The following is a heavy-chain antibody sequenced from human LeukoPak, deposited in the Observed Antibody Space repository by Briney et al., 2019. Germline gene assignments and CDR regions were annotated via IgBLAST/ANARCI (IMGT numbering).Heavy chain of an antibody. D-gene: IGHD6-19*01. CDR1: GFTFSTYA. V-gene: IGHV3-23*01. Sequence: PGGSLRLSYAASGFTFSTYAMSWVRQAPGKGLEWVSTISDSGANTYYADSVRGRFTTSRDNSKNTLYLQKNSLRADDTAIYYCAKSMTLQWRGFFDLWGRGTHVTVSS. CDR3: AKSMTLQWRGFFDL. J-gene: IGHJ2*01. CDR2: ISDSGANT.